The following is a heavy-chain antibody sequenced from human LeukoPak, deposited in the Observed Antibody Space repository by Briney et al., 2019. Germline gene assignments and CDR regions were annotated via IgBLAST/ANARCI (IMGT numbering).Heavy chain of an antibody. J-gene: IGHJ4*02. CDR2: IYSGGST. CDR1: GFTFSSYA. Sequence: GGSLRLSCAASGFTFSSYAMSWVRQAPGKGLEWVSVIYSGGSTYYADSVKGRFTISRDNSKNTLYLQMNSLRAEDTAVYYCARVAWGYFDYWGQGTLVTVSS. D-gene: IGHD1-26*01. V-gene: IGHV3-53*01. CDR3: ARVAWGYFDY.